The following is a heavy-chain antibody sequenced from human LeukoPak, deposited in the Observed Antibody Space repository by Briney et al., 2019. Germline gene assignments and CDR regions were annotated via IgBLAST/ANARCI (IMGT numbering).Heavy chain of an antibody. CDR2: ISGSGGST. D-gene: IGHD3-10*01. V-gene: IGHV3-23*01. CDR1: GFIFSSYA. CDR3: AKATYGSGSYHFDY. J-gene: IGHJ4*02. Sequence: GGSLRLSCAASGFIFSSYAMRWVRQAPGKGLEWVSAISGSGGSTYYADSVKGRFTISRGNSKNTLYLQMNSLRAEDTAVYYCAKATYGSGSYHFDYWGQGTLVTVSS.